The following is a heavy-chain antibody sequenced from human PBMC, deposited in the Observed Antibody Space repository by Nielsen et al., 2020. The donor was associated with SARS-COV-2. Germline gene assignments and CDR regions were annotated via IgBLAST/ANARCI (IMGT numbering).Heavy chain of an antibody. D-gene: IGHD2/OR15-2a*01. CDR3: ARESKDTFDI. CDR2: IWHDGSNK. Sequence: GESLKISCAASAFTFSAFGMHWVRQAPGKGLEWVAVIWHDGSNKYYGDSVKGRFTISRDNSDNMLFLQMDSLRAEDAAVYYCARESKDTFDIWGQGTLVTVSS. CDR1: AFTFSAFG. J-gene: IGHJ4*02. V-gene: IGHV3-33*01.